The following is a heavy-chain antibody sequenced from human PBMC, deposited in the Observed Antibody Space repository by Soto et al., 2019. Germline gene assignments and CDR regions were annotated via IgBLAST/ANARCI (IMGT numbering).Heavy chain of an antibody. CDR1: GFTFSGYG. D-gene: IGHD4-17*01. Sequence: QVQLVESGGGVVQPGRSLRLSCAASGFTFSGYGMHWVRQAPGKGLEWVAIISFGGNNEYYTDSVKGRFTISRDNSKNTLYLQMHSLRPEDTGVDYCAKDRPRYGGHRDYWGQGTLFTVSS. V-gene: IGHV3-30*18. CDR3: AKDRPRYGGHRDY. CDR2: ISFGGNNE. J-gene: IGHJ4*02.